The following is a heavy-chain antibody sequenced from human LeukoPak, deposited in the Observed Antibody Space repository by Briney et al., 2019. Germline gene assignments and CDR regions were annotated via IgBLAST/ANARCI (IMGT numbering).Heavy chain of an antibody. D-gene: IGHD2-15*01. Sequence: GGSLRLSCAASGFTFSSYAMSWVRQAPGKGLEWVSAISGSGGSTYYADSVKGRFTISRDNSKNTLYLQMNSLRAEDTAVYYCAKGGVRGYCSGGSCPTLILLPYYYGMDVWGQGTTVTVSS. CDR1: GFTFSSYA. J-gene: IGHJ6*02. CDR2: ISGSGGST. V-gene: IGHV3-23*01. CDR3: AKGGVRGYCSGGSCPTLILLPYYYGMDV.